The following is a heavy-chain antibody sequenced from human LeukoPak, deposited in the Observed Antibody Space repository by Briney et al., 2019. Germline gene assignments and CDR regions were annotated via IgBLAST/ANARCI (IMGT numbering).Heavy chain of an antibody. Sequence: GGSLRLSCAASGFTFSSYGMHWVRQAPGKGLEWVAFIRYDGTNKYYADSVKGRFTISRDNSKNTLYLQMNSLRAEDTAVYYCAKGGGYEAQYYYYYLDVWGKGTTVTISS. D-gene: IGHD5-12*01. J-gene: IGHJ6*03. CDR1: GFTFSSYG. CDR2: IRYDGTNK. V-gene: IGHV3-30*02. CDR3: AKGGGYEAQYYYYYLDV.